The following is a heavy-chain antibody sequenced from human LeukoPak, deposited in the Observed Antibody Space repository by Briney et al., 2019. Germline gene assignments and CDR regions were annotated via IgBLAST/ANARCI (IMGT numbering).Heavy chain of an antibody. V-gene: IGHV1-69*13. J-gene: IGHJ4*02. CDR1: GYTFTTYP. D-gene: IGHD6-19*01. CDR2: IIPIFGTA. Sequence: ASVKVSCKASGYTFTTYPINWVRQAPGQGLEWMGGIIPIFGTANYAQKFQGRVTITADESTSTAYMELSSLRSEDTAVYYCARDLIGYSSGWYDYWGQGTLVTVSS. CDR3: ARDLIGYSSGWYDY.